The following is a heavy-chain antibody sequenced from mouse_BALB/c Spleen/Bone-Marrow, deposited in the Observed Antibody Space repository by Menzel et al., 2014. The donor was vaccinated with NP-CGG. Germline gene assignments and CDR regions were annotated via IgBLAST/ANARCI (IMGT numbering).Heavy chain of an antibody. CDR1: GFNIKDYY. V-gene: IGHV14-4*02. CDR3: NGNYYAMDY. D-gene: IGHD2-1*01. CDR2: IDPENGDT. Sequence: EVQRVESGAELVRSGASVKLSCIASGFNIKDYYMHWVKQRPEQGLEWIGWIDPENGDTEYAPKFQGKATMTADTSSNTAYLQLSSLTSEDTAVYYCNGNYYAMDYWGQGTSVTVSS. J-gene: IGHJ4*01.